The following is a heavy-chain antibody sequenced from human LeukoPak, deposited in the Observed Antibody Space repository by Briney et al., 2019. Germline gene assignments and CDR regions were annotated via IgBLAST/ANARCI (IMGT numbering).Heavy chain of an antibody. J-gene: IGHJ6*03. CDR1: GGSFSGYY. Sequence: PSETLSLTCAVYGGSFSGYYWSWIRQPPGKGLEWIGEINHSGSTNYNPSLKSRVTISVDTSKNQFSLKLSSVTAADTAVYYCASMPTAAGRPYYMDVWGKGTTVTVSS. CDR2: INHSGST. D-gene: IGHD6-13*01. CDR3: ASMPTAAGRPYYMDV. V-gene: IGHV4-34*01.